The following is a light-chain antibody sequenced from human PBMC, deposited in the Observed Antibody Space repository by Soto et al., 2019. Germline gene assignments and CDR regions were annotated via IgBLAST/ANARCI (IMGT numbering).Light chain of an antibody. CDR1: QSVSSN. CDR2: GAS. V-gene: IGKV3-15*01. J-gene: IGKJ5*01. Sequence: IVMTQSPATLSVSPGERATLSCRASQSVSSNLAWYQQKPGQAPRLLIYGASTRATDIPARFSGSGSGTEFTLTIRRLQSEDFVIYYCQHYNNWPPSITFGQGTRLEIK. CDR3: QHYNNWPPSIT.